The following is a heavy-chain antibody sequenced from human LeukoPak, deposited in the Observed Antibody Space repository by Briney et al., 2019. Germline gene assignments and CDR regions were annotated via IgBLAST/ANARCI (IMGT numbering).Heavy chain of an antibody. J-gene: IGHJ6*02. V-gene: IGHV4-39*01. CDR3: ARHPGGRQNYYYYYYGMDV. CDR1: GGSIISSTYY. D-gene: IGHD2-15*01. CDR2: IYYTGST. Sequence: SETLSLTCTVSGGSIISSTYYWGWMRQAPGRGLDWIGSIYYTGSTYFNPSLKSRVTISVDTSKNQFSLKLSSVTAADTAVYYCARHPGGRQNYYYYYYGMDVWGQGTTVTVSS.